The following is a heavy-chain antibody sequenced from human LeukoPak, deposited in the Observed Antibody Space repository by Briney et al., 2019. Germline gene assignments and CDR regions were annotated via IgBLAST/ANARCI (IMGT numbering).Heavy chain of an antibody. Sequence: GGSLRLSCAASGFTFSSYDMHWVRQAPGKGLEWVAVISYDGSNKYYADSVKGRFTVSRDNSKNTLYLQMNSLRAEDTAVYYCAKGYCSSTSCYTGWFDPWGQGTLVTVSS. J-gene: IGHJ5*02. CDR2: ISYDGSNK. CDR1: GFTFSSYD. V-gene: IGHV3-30*18. CDR3: AKGYCSSTSCYTGWFDP. D-gene: IGHD2-2*02.